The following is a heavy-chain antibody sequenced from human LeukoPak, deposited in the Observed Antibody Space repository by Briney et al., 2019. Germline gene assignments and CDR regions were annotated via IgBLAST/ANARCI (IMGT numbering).Heavy chain of an antibody. CDR1: GGSISSSSYY. V-gene: IGHV4-39*01. CDR2: IYYSGST. J-gene: IGHJ6*04. D-gene: IGHD4-11*01. CDR3: ARQFSSPETTVTTMDV. Sequence: SETLSLTCTVSGGSISSSSYYWGWIRQPPGKGLEWIGSIYYSGSTYYNTSLKSRVTISVDTSKNQFSLKLSSVTAADTAVYYCARQFSSPETTVTTMDVWGKGTTVTVSS.